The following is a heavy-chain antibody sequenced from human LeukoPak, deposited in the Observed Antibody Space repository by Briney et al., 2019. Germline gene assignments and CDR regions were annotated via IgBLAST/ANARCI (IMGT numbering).Heavy chain of an antibody. D-gene: IGHD6-19*01. CDR1: GYSFTSYW. CDR2: IYPGDSDT. V-gene: IGHV5-51*01. CDR3: ARPVGTVAAQYDAFDI. J-gene: IGHJ3*02. Sequence: GESLQISCYGSGYSFTSYWIGWVRQMPGKGLVWMGIIYPGDSDTRYSPSFQGQVTISADKSISTAYLQWSSLKASDTAMYYCARPVGTVAAQYDAFDIWGQGTMVTVSS.